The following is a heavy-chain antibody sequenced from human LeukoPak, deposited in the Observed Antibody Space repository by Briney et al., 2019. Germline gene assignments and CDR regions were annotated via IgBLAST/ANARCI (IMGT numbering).Heavy chain of an antibody. D-gene: IGHD6-13*01. J-gene: IGHJ5*02. CDR3: AKVGSGYSSSWFRAQNWFDP. CDR1: GFTFSSYA. V-gene: IGHV3-23*01. CDR2: ISGSGGST. Sequence: SGGSLRLSCAASGFTFSSYAMSWVRQAPGKGLEWVSAISGSGGSTYYADSVKGRFTISRDNSKNTLYLQMNSLRAEDTAVYYCAKVGSGYSSSWFRAQNWFDPWGQGTLVTVSS.